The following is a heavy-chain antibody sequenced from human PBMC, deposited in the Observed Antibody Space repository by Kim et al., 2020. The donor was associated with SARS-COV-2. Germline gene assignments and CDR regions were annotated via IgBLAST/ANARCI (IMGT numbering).Heavy chain of an antibody. J-gene: IGHJ4*01. D-gene: IGHD1-26*01. CDR3: ARDTLGIVGAGYYFDY. CDR1: GFTFRSYI. CDR2: ISSSSSYI. V-gene: IGHV3-21*01. Sequence: GGSLRLYCAASGFTFRSYIMNWVRQAPGKGLEWVSSISSSSSYIYYADSVKGRFTISRDNAKNSLYLQMNSLRAEDTAVYYCARDTLGIVGAGYYFDYWGQVHLVNVSS.